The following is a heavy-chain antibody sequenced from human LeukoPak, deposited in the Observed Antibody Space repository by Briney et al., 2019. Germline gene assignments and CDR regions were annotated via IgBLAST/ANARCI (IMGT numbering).Heavy chain of an antibody. V-gene: IGHV3-30-3*01. J-gene: IGHJ4*02. CDR3: ASGDFEFDFDY. D-gene: IGHD2-21*02. CDR1: GLTFSSYA. Sequence: GGSLRLSCAASGLTFSSYAMHWVRQAPGKGLEWVAVISYDGSNKYYADSVKGRFTISRDNSKNTLYLQMNSLRAEDTAVYYCASGDFEFDFDYWGQGTLVTVSS. CDR2: ISYDGSNK.